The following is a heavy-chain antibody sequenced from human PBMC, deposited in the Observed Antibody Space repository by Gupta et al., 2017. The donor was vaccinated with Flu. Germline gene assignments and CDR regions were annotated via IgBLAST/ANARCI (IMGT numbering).Heavy chain of an antibody. V-gene: IGHV1-69*08. CDR3: AGNPFSMFRGVDYYYHATAV. CDR1: GVTFTRFT. CDR2: ILPLLGTT. J-gene: IGHJ6*02. Sequence: QVQLVQSGTEVKKPGSSVKVSCKASGVTFTRFTINWVRQAPGQGLEWVGRILPLLGTTNYAPEFQGRVTITADTSTSTTYMELSSLGSEDTAVYYCAGNPFSMFRGVDYYYHATAVWGQGTTVTVS. D-gene: IGHD3-10*01.